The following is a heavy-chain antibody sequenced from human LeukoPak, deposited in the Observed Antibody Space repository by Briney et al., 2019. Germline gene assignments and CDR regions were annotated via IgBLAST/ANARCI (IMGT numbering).Heavy chain of an antibody. D-gene: IGHD3-10*01. V-gene: IGHV1-2*02. Sequence: ASVTVSCKASGYTFTGYYMHWVRQAPGQGLEWMGWINPNSGGTNYAQKFQGRVTMTRDTSISTAYMELSRLRSDDTAVYYCARVWFGELLGARDAFDIWGQGTMVTVSS. CDR1: GYTFTGYY. J-gene: IGHJ3*02. CDR2: INPNSGGT. CDR3: ARVWFGELLGARDAFDI.